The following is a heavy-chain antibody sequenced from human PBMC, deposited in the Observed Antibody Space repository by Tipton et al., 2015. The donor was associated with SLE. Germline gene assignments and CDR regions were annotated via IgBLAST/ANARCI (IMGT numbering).Heavy chain of an antibody. J-gene: IGHJ4*02. V-gene: IGHV3-23*01. CDR2: ISGSGGST. CDR3: AKDRGGGIAAAGDY. Sequence: SLRLSCAASGFTFSSYAMSWVRQAPGKGLEWVSAISGSGGSTYYADSVKGRFTISRDNAKNSLYLQMNSLRAEDTALYYCAKDRGGGIAAAGDYWGQGTLVTVSS. D-gene: IGHD6-13*01. CDR1: GFTFSSYA.